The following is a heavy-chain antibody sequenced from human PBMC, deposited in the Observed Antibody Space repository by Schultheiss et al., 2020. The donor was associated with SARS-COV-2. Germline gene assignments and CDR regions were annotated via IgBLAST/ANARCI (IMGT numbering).Heavy chain of an antibody. CDR2: ISSASTYI. Sequence: GGSLRLSCAASGFTFSTYTMNWVRQAPGRGLEWVSSISSASTYIYYADSVKGRFTISRDNAKNSVYLQMNSLRAEDTAVYYCARGREYDFWSGFDYWGQGTLVTVSS. CDR1: GFTFSTYT. J-gene: IGHJ4*02. V-gene: IGHV3-21*01. D-gene: IGHD3-3*01. CDR3: ARGREYDFWSGFDY.